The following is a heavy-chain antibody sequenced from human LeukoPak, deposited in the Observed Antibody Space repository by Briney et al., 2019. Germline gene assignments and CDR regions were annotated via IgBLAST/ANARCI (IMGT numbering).Heavy chain of an antibody. D-gene: IGHD1-26*01. Sequence: GTSLRLSCAASGFTFSAYAMHWVRQAPGKGLEWVAVISYDGSNKHYADSVKGRFTTSGDKSKDTLYLQMKSLRPEDTAVYYCARGPGPIAGAKNPFDIWGQGTMVTVSS. CDR3: ARGPGPIAGAKNPFDI. V-gene: IGHV3-30*01. CDR1: GFTFSAYA. J-gene: IGHJ3*02. CDR2: ISYDGSNK.